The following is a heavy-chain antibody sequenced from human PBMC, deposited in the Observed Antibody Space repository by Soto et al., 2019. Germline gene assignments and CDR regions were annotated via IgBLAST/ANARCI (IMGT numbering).Heavy chain of an antibody. CDR3: ASKIWNANADRDGTLNN. D-gene: IGHD1-1*01. V-gene: IGHV4-59*08. CDR2: LSSSGAT. J-gene: IGHJ6*03. CDR1: GGSGNVYD. Sequence: QMQLEESGPGLVKPSETLSLTCSISGGSGNVYDWHWLGQPQGKGLEWIGYLSSSGATSYSFPLTRRVTMELDPPKKHSSQNMTSGTAAAAALDYWASKIWNANADRDGTLNNWGKGT.